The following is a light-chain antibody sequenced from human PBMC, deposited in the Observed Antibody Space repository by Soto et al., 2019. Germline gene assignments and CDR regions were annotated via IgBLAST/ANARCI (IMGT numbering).Light chain of an antibody. CDR2: DAS. J-gene: IGKJ5*01. CDR1: QDIRYY. Sequence: RDRITITFQASQDIRYYLNWYQQKTGQAPKLLIYDASQLETGVPSRFSGSGSGTDFTFTINSLQPEDIGTYYCQHYNSFPITFGQGTRLEIK. V-gene: IGKV1-33*01. CDR3: QHYNSFPIT.